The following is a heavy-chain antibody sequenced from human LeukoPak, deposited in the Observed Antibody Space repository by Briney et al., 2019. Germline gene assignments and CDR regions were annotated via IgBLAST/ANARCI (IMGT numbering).Heavy chain of an antibody. V-gene: IGHV1-69*01. J-gene: IGHJ4*02. Sequence: ASVKVSCKASGGTFSSYAISWVRQAPGQGLEWMGGIIPIFGTANYAQKFQGRVTITADESTSTAYMELSSLRSEDTAVYYCARVGRRMATISGYFDYWGQGTLVTVSS. CDR2: IIPIFGTA. CDR1: GGTFSSYA. CDR3: ARVGRRMATISGYFDY. D-gene: IGHD5-24*01.